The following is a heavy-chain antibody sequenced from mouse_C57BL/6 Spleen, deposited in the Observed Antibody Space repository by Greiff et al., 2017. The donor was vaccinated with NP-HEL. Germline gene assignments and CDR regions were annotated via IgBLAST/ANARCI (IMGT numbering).Heavy chain of an antibody. CDR3: AGGSSYYYAMDY. Sequence: DVKLVESGGGLVQPGGSLSLSCAASGFTFTDYYMSWVRQPPGKALEWLGFIRNKANGYTTEYSASVKGRFTISRDNSQSILYLQMNALRAEDSATYYCAGGSSYYYAMDYWGQGTSVTVSS. V-gene: IGHV7-3*01. D-gene: IGHD1-1*01. CDR1: GFTFTDYY. CDR2: IRNKANGYTT. J-gene: IGHJ4*01.